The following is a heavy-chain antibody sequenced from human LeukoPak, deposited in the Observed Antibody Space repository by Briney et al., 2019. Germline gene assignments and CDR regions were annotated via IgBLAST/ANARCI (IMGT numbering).Heavy chain of an antibody. CDR2: IYYSGST. Sequence: SETLSLTCTVSGGSVSTGSYYWIWIRQPPGKGLEWIGYIYYSGSTKYNPSLKSRVTISVDTSKNQFSLKLSSVTAADTAVYYCARSGHYDSTGYDAFDIWGQGTVVIVSS. CDR3: ARSGHYDSTGYDAFDI. V-gene: IGHV4-61*01. CDR1: GGSVSTGSYY. D-gene: IGHD3-22*01. J-gene: IGHJ3*02.